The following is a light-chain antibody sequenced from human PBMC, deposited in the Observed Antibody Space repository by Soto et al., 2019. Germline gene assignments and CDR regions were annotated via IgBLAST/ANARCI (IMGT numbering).Light chain of an antibody. CDR1: GGHSTYI. CDR3: ETWDSNTVI. J-gene: IGLJ2*01. Sequence: QSVLTQSSSASASLGSSVKLTCTLSGGHSTYIIAWHQQQPGKAPRYLMKLEGSGTYNKGGGVPDRFSGSSSGADRYLAISNLQSEDEADYYCETWDSNTVIFGGGTKLTVL. V-gene: IGLV4-60*03. CDR2: LEGSGTY.